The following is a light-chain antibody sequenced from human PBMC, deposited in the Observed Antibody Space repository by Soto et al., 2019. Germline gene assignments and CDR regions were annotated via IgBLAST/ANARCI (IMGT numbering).Light chain of an antibody. CDR3: QQYNNWPLT. CDR1: QRVSNN. CDR2: GAS. Sequence: ERVMTGSPATLSVSPGERATRSFGASQRVSNNFAWYQQKPGQAPRLLIYGASTRATGIPARFSGSGSGTEFTLTISSLQSEDFAVYFCQQYNNWPLTFGGGTKVDIK. V-gene: IGKV3-15*01. J-gene: IGKJ4*01.